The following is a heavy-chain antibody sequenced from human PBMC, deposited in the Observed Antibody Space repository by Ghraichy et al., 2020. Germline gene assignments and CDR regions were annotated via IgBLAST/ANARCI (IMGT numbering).Heavy chain of an antibody. Sequence: SQTLSLTCAISGDSVSSNSAAWNCIRPSPSRGLEWLGSTYYRSKWFNDYALSVKSRITIKADTSKNQFSLQLNSVTPEDTAVYYCARKEGKSGFDVFDFWGQGSVVTVSS. J-gene: IGHJ3*01. CDR2: TYYRSKWFN. V-gene: IGHV6-1*01. D-gene: IGHD5-12*01. CDR3: ARKEGKSGFDVFDF. CDR1: GDSVSSNSAA.